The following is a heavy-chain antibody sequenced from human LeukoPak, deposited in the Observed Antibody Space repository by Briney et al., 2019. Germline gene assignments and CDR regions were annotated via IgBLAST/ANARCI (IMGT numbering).Heavy chain of an antibody. CDR1: GDSISSTSYY. J-gene: IGHJ6*03. D-gene: IGHD3-9*01. CDR2: IYYSETT. V-gene: IGHV4-39*01. Sequence: SETLSLTCTVSGDSISSTSYYWDWIRQPPGKGLEWIGSIYYSETTYDNPSLESRVTISIETSKNQFSLKLSSVTAADTAVYYCARQRADYFYYYVDVWGKGTTVTVS. CDR3: ARQRADYFYYYVDV.